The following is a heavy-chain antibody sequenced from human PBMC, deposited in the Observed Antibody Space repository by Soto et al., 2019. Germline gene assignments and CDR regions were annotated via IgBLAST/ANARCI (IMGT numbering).Heavy chain of an antibody. Sequence: RGESLKISCEGAGYSFTSYWVSWVRQMRGKGLEGMGRIDPSDSYTNHSPSFHGHVTISADKSISTAYLQWSSLKASDTAMYYCASHFVDTAMAHYYYYGMDVWGQGTTVTVSS. CDR2: IDPSDSYT. D-gene: IGHD5-18*01. CDR3: ASHFVDTAMAHYYYYGMDV. V-gene: IGHV5-10-1*01. J-gene: IGHJ6*02. CDR1: GYSFTSYW.